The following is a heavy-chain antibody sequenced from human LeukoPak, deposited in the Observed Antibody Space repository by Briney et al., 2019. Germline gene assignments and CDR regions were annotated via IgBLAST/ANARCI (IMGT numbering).Heavy chain of an antibody. CDR2: ISGSGGST. D-gene: IGHD3-22*01. J-gene: IGHJ4*02. V-gene: IGHV3-23*01. Sequence: GGSLRLSCAASGFTFSSYAMSWVRQAPGKGLEWVSAISGSGGSTYYADSVKGRFSISRDNSKNTLYLQMNSLRAEDTAVYYCAKAELSYYYDSSGYPRAALMDYWGQGTLVTVSS. CDR3: AKAELSYYYDSSGYPRAALMDY. CDR1: GFTFSSYA.